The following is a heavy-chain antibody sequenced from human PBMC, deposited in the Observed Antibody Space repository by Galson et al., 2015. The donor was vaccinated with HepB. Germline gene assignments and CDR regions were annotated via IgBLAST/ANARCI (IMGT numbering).Heavy chain of an antibody. V-gene: IGHV3-33*01. CDR2: IWYDGSNK. CDR1: GFTFRRYG. D-gene: IGHD3-22*01. J-gene: IGHJ4*02. Sequence: SLRLSCAASGFTFRRYGMHWVRQAPGKGLEWVAVIWYDGSNKYYADSVKGRFTISRDNSKNTLYLQMNSLRAEDTAVYYCARDNRYDSSGYFDYWGQGTLVTVSS. CDR3: ARDNRYDSSGYFDY.